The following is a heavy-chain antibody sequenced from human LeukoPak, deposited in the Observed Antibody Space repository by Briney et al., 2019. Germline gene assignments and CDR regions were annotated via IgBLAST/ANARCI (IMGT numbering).Heavy chain of an antibody. CDR3: ARSRAFNSGAFDP. CDR1: GASVRSASY. V-gene: IGHV4-61*01. J-gene: IGHJ5*02. CDR2: IYNDVNT. D-gene: IGHD1-26*01. Sequence: SETLSLTCTVSGASVRSASYWTWIRQPPGKGVEWIALIYNDVNTNYNPSLKSRVTISVDTSKNQFSLRLNSVAAADTAVYYRARSRAFNSGAFDPWGQGSLVTVSA.